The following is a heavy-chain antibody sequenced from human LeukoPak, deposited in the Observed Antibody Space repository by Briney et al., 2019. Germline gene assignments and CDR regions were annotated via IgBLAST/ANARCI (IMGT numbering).Heavy chain of an antibody. D-gene: IGHD5-18*01. V-gene: IGHV3-30*02. CDR1: GFTFSTYG. Sequence: GGSLRLSCVVSGFTFSTYGMHWVRQAPGKGLEWVTFIRYDGSNKYYADSVKGGFTISRANSKNTLYLQRNSRTAEDTAIYYCAKVIQGGYFDYWGQGTLVTVSS. CDR2: IRYDGSNK. J-gene: IGHJ4*02. CDR3: AKVIQGGYFDY.